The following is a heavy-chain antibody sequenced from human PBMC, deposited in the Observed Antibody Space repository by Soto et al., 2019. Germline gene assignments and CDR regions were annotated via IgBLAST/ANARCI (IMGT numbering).Heavy chain of an antibody. CDR3: VKDYSTDRGNDDFDV. Sequence: GWSLRLSCSASGFSFTNFAMSWVRQAPGKGLEWVAGIGASGDITWYADSVKGRLSISRDNSKNTLYLKLKSLRFEDTAVYYCVKDYSTDRGNDDFDVWGPGILVTVDS. CDR1: GFSFTNFA. J-gene: IGHJ4*02. V-gene: IGHV3-23*01. CDR2: IGASGDIT. D-gene: IGHD2-15*01.